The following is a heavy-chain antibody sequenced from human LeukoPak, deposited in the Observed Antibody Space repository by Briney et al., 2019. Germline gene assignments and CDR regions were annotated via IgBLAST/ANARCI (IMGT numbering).Heavy chain of an antibody. V-gene: IGHV3-30*04. J-gene: IGHJ4*02. Sequence: PGGSLRLSCAASGFTFSNYAMHWVRQAPGKGLEWVAVISYEGSLKYYADSVKGRFTISRDNSKNTLYLQMNSLRAEDTAVYYCARGMDSLGATPDYWGQGTLVTVSS. CDR1: GFTFSNYA. D-gene: IGHD1-26*01. CDR2: ISYEGSLK. CDR3: ARGMDSLGATPDY.